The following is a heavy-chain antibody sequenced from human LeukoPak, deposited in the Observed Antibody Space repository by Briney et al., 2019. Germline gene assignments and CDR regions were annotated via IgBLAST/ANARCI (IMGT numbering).Heavy chain of an antibody. Sequence: PGGSLRLSCAASGLIFSDAYMSWVRQVRGKGLEWVGRIKSTTEGGTPYDGAPVKGRFIISRDDSVSTLYLQMNSLRIEDTGVYYCTTAQHLNWGQGTLVTVSS. D-gene: IGHD6-13*01. CDR2: IKSTTEGGTP. J-gene: IGHJ4*02. V-gene: IGHV3-15*01. CDR3: TTAQHLN. CDR1: GLIFSDAY.